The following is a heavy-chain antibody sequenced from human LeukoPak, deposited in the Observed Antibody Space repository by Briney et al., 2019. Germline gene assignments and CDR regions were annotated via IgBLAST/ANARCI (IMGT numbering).Heavy chain of an antibody. CDR3: ARGGGLSIVVVPAAIWFDP. CDR1: GGSFSGYY. V-gene: IGHV4-34*01. CDR2: INHSGST. Sequence: TETLSLTCAVYGGSFSGYYWSWIRQPPGKGLEWIGEINHSGSTNYNPSLKSRVTISVDTSKSQFSLKLSSVTAADTAVYYCARGGGLSIVVVPAAIWFDPWGQGTLVTVSS. J-gene: IGHJ5*02. D-gene: IGHD2-2*01.